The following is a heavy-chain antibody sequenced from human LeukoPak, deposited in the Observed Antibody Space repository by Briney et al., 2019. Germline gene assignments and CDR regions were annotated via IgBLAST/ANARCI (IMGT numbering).Heavy chain of an antibody. D-gene: IGHD2-15*01. V-gene: IGHV4-61*02. CDR3: ARNSCSGGSCYDNRGYFDY. J-gene: IGHJ4*02. CDR1: GDSISSGSYY. CDR2: IYTSGST. Sequence: SETPSLTCTVSGDSISSGSYYWSWIRQPAGKGLEWIGRIYTSGSTNYNPSLKSRVTISVDTSKNQFSLKLSSVTAADTAVYFCARNSCSGGSCYDNRGYFDYWGQGTLVTVSS.